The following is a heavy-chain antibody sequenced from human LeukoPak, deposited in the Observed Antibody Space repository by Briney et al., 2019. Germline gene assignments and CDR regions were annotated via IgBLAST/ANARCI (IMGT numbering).Heavy chain of an antibody. D-gene: IGHD2-2*01. J-gene: IGHJ4*02. Sequence: ASVKVSCKASGYTFTSYYTHWVRQAPGQGLEWMGIINPSGGSTSYAQKFQGRVTMTRDTSTSTVYMELSSLRSEDTAVYYCSVVPAAMGDDYWGQGTLVTVSS. CDR3: SVVPAAMGDDY. CDR1: GYTFTSYY. CDR2: INPSGGST. V-gene: IGHV1-46*01.